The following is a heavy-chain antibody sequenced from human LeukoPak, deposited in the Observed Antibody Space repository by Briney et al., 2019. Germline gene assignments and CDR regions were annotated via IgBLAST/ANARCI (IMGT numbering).Heavy chain of an antibody. Sequence: SETLSLTCTASGGSVSSGSYYWSWIRQPPGKGLECIVYIYYSGNTNYNPSLKSRVTISVDTSKNQFSLKLSSVTAADTAVYYCARGAVAGTGIYYFDYWGQGTLVTVSS. CDR2: IYYSGNT. D-gene: IGHD6-19*01. CDR1: GGSVSSGSYY. CDR3: ARGAVAGTGIYYFDY. J-gene: IGHJ4*02. V-gene: IGHV4-61*01.